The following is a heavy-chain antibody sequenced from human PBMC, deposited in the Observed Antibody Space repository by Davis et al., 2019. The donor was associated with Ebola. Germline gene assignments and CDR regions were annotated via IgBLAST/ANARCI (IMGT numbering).Heavy chain of an antibody. V-gene: IGHV3-23*01. CDR1: GFTFSSFW. CDR2: IGGSGGTT. J-gene: IGHJ4*02. Sequence: GESLKISCAASGFTFSSFWMTWVRQAPGKGLEWVAHIGGSGGTTYYADSVRGRFTISRDNSKNTLYPQMNSLRAEDTAVYYCAKAGGTTVTWPDYWGQGTLVIVSS. D-gene: IGHD4-17*01. CDR3: AKAGGTTVTWPDY.